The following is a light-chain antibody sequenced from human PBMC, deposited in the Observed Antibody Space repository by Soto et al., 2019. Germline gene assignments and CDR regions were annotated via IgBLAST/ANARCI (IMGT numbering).Light chain of an antibody. CDR3: QQYNNWPRT. CDR2: GAT. V-gene: IGKV3-15*01. CDR1: QSVSSN. Sequence: EIVMTQSPATLSVSPGARATLSCRASQSVSSNLAWYQQKPGQAPRLLIHGATTRATGIPARFSGSGSGTEFTLTISSLQSEDCEVYYGQQYNNWPRTFGQGTKVDIK. J-gene: IGKJ1*01.